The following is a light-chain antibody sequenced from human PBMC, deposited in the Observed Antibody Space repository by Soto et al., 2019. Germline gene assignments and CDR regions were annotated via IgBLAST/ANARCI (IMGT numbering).Light chain of an antibody. J-gene: IGLJ1*01. Sequence: QSVLTQPPSVSGAPGQRVTISCTGISSNIGAGYDVHWYQQLPGTAPKLLLYGNSNRPSGVPDRFSGSKSGTSASLAITGLQAEDEADYCCQSYDSSLSGYVFGTGTKVTVL. CDR3: QSYDSSLSGYV. CDR1: SSNIGAGYD. V-gene: IGLV1-40*01. CDR2: GNS.